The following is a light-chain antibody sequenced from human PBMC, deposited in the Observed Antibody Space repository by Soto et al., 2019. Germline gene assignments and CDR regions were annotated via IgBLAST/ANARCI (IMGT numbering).Light chain of an antibody. CDR2: DTS. J-gene: IGKJ4*01. CDR1: QNVHSD. V-gene: IGKV3-15*01. Sequence: EVVMTQSPDTLSVSPGDGATLSCRASQNVHSDLAWYQQKPGQAPRLVIYDTSTRATDIPVRFTGGGSGTEFTLTISSLKSEYVAVYYCQQYNHWPLTFGGGTKVEIK. CDR3: QQYNHWPLT.